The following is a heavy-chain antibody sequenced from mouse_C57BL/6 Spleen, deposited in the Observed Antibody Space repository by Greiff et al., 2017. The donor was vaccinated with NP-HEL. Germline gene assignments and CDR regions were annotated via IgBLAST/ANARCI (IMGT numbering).Heavy chain of an antibody. CDR2: IYPGSGST. D-gene: IGHD1-1*02. Sequence: QVQLQQSGAELVKPGASVKMSCKASGYTFTSYWITWVKQRPGQGLEWIGDIYPGSGSTNYNEKFKSKATLTVDTSSSTAYMQLSSLTSEDSAVYYCARDYPGYFDVWGTGTTVTVSS. CDR3: ARDYPGYFDV. CDR1: GYTFTSYW. J-gene: IGHJ1*03. V-gene: IGHV1-55*01.